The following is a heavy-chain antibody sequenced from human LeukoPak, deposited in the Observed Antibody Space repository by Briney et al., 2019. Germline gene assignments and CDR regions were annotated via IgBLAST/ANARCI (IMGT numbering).Heavy chain of an antibody. CDR2: IDPDSGDT. V-gene: IGHV1-2*02. Sequence: GASVKVSCKASGYTFTGYYMHWVRQAPGQGLEWMGWIDPDSGDTNNGQNFQGRVTLTRDTSISTAYMDLSRLRFDDAAMYYCAREVGHNPIGNHPWGPNWFDSWGQGTLVTVSS. J-gene: IGHJ5*01. CDR1: GYTFTGYY. D-gene: IGHD7-27*01. CDR3: AREVGHNPIGNHPWGPNWFDS.